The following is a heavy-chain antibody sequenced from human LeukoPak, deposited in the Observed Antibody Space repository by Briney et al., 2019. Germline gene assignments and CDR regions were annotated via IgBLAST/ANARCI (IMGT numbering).Heavy chain of an antibody. V-gene: IGHV1-24*01. CDR3: AAGGVYDLLDN. Sequence: GAAVNDTCQVSRCSLSELSLHELGQAPGKGREWMGGFDPENGEAVYAQKFQGRVTITEHTATETSYMELNSLKSEGTAVYYCAAGGVYDLLDNGGQGTLVTLPS. CDR1: RCSLSELS. J-gene: IGHJ4*02. D-gene: IGHD2-8*01. CDR2: FDPENGEA.